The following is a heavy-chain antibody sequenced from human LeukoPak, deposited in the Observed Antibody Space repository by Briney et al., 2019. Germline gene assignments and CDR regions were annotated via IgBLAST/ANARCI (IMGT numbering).Heavy chain of an antibody. CDR1: GYTFTDYY. D-gene: IGHD6-6*01. CDR3: ARARIAAPVDY. Sequence: ASVKVSCKASGYTFTDYYMHWVRQAPGQGLEWVGWINTHSGGTSNAQKFRGRITMTRDTSISTAYMELSRLRSDDTAVYYCARARIAAPVDYWGQGTLVTVSS. V-gene: IGHV1-2*02. J-gene: IGHJ4*02. CDR2: INTHSGGT.